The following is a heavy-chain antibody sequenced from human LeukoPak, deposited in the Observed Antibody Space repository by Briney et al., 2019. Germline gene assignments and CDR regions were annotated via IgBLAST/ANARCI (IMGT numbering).Heavy chain of an antibody. V-gene: IGHV1-46*01. Sequence: ASVKVSCKASGYTFTTYYMHWVRQAPGQVLEWMGIVNPSSGSTSYAQRFQGRVTMTRDTSTSTFYMELRSLKSEDTAVYYCARDGEYYDSSGSYFDYWGQGTAVTVSS. D-gene: IGHD3-22*01. CDR2: VNPSSGST. CDR1: GYTFTTYY. J-gene: IGHJ4*02. CDR3: ARDGEYYDSSGSYFDY.